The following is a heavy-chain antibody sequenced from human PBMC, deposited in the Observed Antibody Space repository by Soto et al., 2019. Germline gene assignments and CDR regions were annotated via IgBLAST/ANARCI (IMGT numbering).Heavy chain of an antibody. Sequence: SETLSLTCAVSGGSISSSNWWSWVRQPPGKGLEWIGEIYHSGSTNYNPSLKSRVTISVDKSKNQFSLKLSSVTAADTAVYYCARHLGDCISTSCYDYYYGMDVWGQGTTVTVSS. CDR1: GGSISSSNW. D-gene: IGHD2-2*01. CDR2: IYHSGST. J-gene: IGHJ6*02. V-gene: IGHV4-4*02. CDR3: ARHLGDCISTSCYDYYYGMDV.